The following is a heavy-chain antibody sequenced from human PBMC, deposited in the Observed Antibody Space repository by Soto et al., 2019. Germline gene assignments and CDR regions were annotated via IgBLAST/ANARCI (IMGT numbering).Heavy chain of an antibody. CDR1: GGSIRSSNW. D-gene: IGHD4-4*01. CDR2: IYHSGST. Sequence: QVQLQESGPGLVKPSGTLSLTCAVSGGSIRSSNWWSWVRQPPGKGLEWIGEIYHSGSTNYNPSRKRLVTITVDKCKNQFSLKLSSVTAADTAVYYCARAYDYSSNWFDPWGQGTLVTVSS. V-gene: IGHV4-4*02. J-gene: IGHJ5*02. CDR3: ARAYDYSSNWFDP.